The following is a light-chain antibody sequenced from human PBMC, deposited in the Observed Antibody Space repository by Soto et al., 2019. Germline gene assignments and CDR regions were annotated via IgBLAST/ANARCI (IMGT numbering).Light chain of an antibody. Sequence: EIALTQSPATLSVSAGERATLSCRASQSVSRNLAWYQQKPGQAPRLLMYGASARATGIPARFSGSGSGTEFTLTISSLQSEDFAVYYCQEYDNWLTWTFGQGTKVDI. V-gene: IGKV3-15*01. CDR2: GAS. J-gene: IGKJ1*01. CDR3: QEYDNWLTWT. CDR1: QSVSRN.